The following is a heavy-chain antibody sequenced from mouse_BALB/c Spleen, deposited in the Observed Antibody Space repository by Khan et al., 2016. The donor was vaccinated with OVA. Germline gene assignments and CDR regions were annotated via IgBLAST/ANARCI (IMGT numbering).Heavy chain of an antibody. V-gene: IGHV1-7*01. J-gene: IGHJ2*01. Sequence: QVQLKQSGAELAKPGASVKMSCKTSGYTFINYWILWVKQRPGQGLEWIGYINPTTNYTEFNQNFKDKATLTADRSSSTAYMQLSSLTSEDSAVYYWARRGLRWDFDYWGQGTTLTVSS. CDR1: GYTFINYW. CDR2: INPTTNYT. D-gene: IGHD1-1*01. CDR3: ARRGLRWDFDY.